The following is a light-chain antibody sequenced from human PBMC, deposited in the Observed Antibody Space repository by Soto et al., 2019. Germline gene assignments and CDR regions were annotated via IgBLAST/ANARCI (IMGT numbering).Light chain of an antibody. V-gene: IGKV1-5*03. CDR2: KAS. Sequence: DIQMTQSPSTLSASVGDRVTITCRASQSISTWLAWYQQEPGKAPKLLIHKASSLQSGVPSRFSGSGSGKDFTLTISSLHPDDFATSYCQQYNSYSPTFGQGTRVEIK. J-gene: IGKJ1*01. CDR1: QSISTW. CDR3: QQYNSYSPT.